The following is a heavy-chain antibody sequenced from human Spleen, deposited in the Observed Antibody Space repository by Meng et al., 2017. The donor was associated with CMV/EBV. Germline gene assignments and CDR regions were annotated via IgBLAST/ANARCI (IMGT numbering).Heavy chain of an antibody. D-gene: IGHD6-6*01. V-gene: IGHV3-9*01. CDR2: ISWNSGNI. J-gene: IGHJ6*02. Sequence: SLKISCAASEFSFDGYAMHWVRQAPGKGLEYVSGISWNSGNIAYADSVKGRFTISRDNAKNTLFLQMNSLRVEDTAVYYCAKDRPPRIAPHYGMDVWGQGTTVTVSS. CDR1: EFSFDGYA. CDR3: AKDRPPRIAPHYGMDV.